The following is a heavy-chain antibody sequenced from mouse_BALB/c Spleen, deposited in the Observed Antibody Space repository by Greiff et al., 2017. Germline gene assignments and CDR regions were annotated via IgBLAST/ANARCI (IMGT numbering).Heavy chain of an antibody. D-gene: IGHD2-1*01. CDR3: ARRDYGNSFYAMDY. Sequence: QVQLQQPGAELVKPGAPVKLSCKASGYTFTSYWMNWVKQRPGRGLEWIGRIDPSDSETHYNQKFKDKATLTVDKSSSTAYIQLSSLTSEDSAVYYCARRDYGNSFYAMDYWGQGTSVTVSS. V-gene: IGHV1-69*02. CDR1: GYTFTSYW. CDR2: IDPSDSET. J-gene: IGHJ4*01.